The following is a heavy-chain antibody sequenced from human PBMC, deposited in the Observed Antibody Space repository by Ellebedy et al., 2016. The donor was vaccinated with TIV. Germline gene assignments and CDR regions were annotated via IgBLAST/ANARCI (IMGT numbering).Heavy chain of an antibody. CDR2: IFPSGST. J-gene: IGHJ6*02. Sequence: SETLSLTCAVSGGSISSSNWWHWVRQPPGKGLEWIGEIFPSGSTNYNPSLKSRVTISVDTSKNQFSLKLSSVTAADTAVYYCARQIGYCSSTSCYSHYYYGMDVWGQGTTVTVSS. D-gene: IGHD2-2*03. CDR3: ARQIGYCSSTSCYSHYYYGMDV. V-gene: IGHV4-4*02. CDR1: GGSISSSNW.